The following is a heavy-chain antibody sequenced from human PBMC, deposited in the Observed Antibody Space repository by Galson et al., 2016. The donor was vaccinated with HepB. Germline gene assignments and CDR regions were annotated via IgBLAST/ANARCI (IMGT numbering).Heavy chain of an antibody. Sequence: SLRLSCAASGFTFDDYAMHWVRQAPGKGLEWVSGISGNSGTIAYADSVKGRSTISRDNAKNSLYLQMNSLRAEDTALYYCAKGAYSSSWYRFDPWGQGTLVTVSS. CDR3: AKGAYSSSWYRFDP. V-gene: IGHV3-9*01. CDR1: GFTFDDYA. D-gene: IGHD6-13*01. CDR2: ISGNSGTI. J-gene: IGHJ5*02.